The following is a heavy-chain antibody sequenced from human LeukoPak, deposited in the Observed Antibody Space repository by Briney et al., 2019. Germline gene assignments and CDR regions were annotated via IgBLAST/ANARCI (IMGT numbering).Heavy chain of an antibody. CDR3: ARHRVVGTTRGRGFDS. Sequence: SETLSLTCAVSGGSISSGGYSWSWIRQPPGKGLEWIGGVYNSGGTSYNPSLKSRVIISKDTSKDQVSLRLSSVTVADTAVYYCARHRVVGTTRGRGFDSWGQGTLVIVSS. J-gene: IGHJ5*01. CDR1: GGSISSGGYS. CDR2: VYNSGGT. V-gene: IGHV4-39*01. D-gene: IGHD1-26*01.